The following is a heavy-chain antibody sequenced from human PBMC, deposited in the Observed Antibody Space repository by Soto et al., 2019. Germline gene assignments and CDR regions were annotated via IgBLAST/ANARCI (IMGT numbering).Heavy chain of an antibody. CDR3: VCFECGRTAVVTAMEANGY. D-gene: IGHD2-21*02. V-gene: IGHV3-74*01. J-gene: IGHJ4*02. CDR1: GFTFSNYW. Sequence: VQLVASGGGLVQPGGSLRLSCAASGFTFSNYWMHWVRQGPGKGLVWVSRINSDETIISYADSVKGRFTISRDNAKNTLYLQMSSLRVEDTGLYYCVCFECGRTAVVTAMEANGYWGQGTLVTVSS. CDR2: INSDETII.